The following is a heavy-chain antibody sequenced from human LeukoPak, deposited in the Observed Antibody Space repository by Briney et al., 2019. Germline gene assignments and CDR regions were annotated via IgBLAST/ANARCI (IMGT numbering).Heavy chain of an antibody. CDR1: GFPFSSCA. D-gene: IGHD6-13*01. CDR2: ISGSGGVT. V-gene: IGHV3-23*01. J-gene: IGHJ5*01. CDR3: AKRGSAAGTYNWFDS. Sequence: AGGSLRLSCVGSGFPFSSCAMSWARQAPGKGLEWVSRISGSGGVTDYADSVKGRFTISRDNSKNMLYLQMNSLRGEDAAVYYCAKRGSAAGTYNWFDSWGQGTLVTVSS.